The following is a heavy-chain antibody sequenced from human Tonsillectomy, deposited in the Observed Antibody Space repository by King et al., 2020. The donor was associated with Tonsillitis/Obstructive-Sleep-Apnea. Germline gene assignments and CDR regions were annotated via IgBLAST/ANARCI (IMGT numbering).Heavy chain of an antibody. D-gene: IGHD1-26*01. CDR2: MYTTGST. CDR1: GGSISNYY. Sequence: QLQVSGPGLVKPSETLSLTCSVSGGSISNYYWSWIRQSAGKGLEWIGRMYTTGSTNYNPSLKSRVTMSVDMSKNQFSLKVRSVTVADTAVYYCARDDGGSPFYWGQGTLVIVSS. J-gene: IGHJ4*02. CDR3: ARDDGGSPFY. V-gene: IGHV4-4*07.